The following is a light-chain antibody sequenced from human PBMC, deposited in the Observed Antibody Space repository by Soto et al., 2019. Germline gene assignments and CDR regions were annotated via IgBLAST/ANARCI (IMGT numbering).Light chain of an antibody. V-gene: IGLV2-14*01. CDR1: SSDIGGYNY. CDR2: EVN. Sequence: QSALTQPASVSGSPGQSITVSCTGTSSDIGGYNYVSWYQHHPGKAPQLIIYEVNLRPSGVSDRFSASKSGDTASLTISGLQAGDEADYYCGSWDSSLSAYVFGTGTKLTVL. J-gene: IGLJ1*01. CDR3: GSWDSSLSAYV.